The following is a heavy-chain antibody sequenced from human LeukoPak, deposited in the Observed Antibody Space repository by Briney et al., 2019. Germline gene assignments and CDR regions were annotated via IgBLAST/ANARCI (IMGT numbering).Heavy chain of an antibody. Sequence: SETLSLTCTVSGGSVSSSSYYWGWIRQPPGKGLEWIGSIYYSGSTYYNPSLKSRVTISADTSKNQFSLKLSSVTAADTAVYYCARDSSGYYRIDYWGQGTLVTVSS. V-gene: IGHV4-39*02. D-gene: IGHD3-22*01. CDR1: GGSVSSSSYY. CDR3: ARDSSGYYRIDY. CDR2: IYYSGST. J-gene: IGHJ4*02.